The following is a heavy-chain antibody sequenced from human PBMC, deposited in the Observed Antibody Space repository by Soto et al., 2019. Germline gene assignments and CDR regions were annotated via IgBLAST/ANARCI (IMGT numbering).Heavy chain of an antibody. Sequence: QVQLVQSGAEVKKPGASVKVSCKASGSTFTGYYMHWVRQAPGQGLEGMGWINPNRGGTNLPKKFQGRVTMPRDTSISTAYMERSRLRSDDTAVYYCARARGSFGVVNNDWGQGTLVTVSS. J-gene: IGHJ4*02. CDR2: INPNRGGT. D-gene: IGHD3-3*01. V-gene: IGHV1-2*02. CDR3: ARARGSFGVVNND. CDR1: GSTFTGYY.